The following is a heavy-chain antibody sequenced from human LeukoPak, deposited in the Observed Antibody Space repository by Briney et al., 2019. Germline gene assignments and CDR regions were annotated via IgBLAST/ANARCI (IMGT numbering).Heavy chain of an antibody. Sequence: PGGSLRLSCAASGFTFSSYSMNWVRQAPGKGLEWVSSISSSSSYIYYADSVKGRFTISRDNAKNSLYLQMNSLRAEDTAVYYCARSKGSSFRSPFDYWGQGTLVTVS. V-gene: IGHV3-21*01. CDR2: ISSSSSYI. D-gene: IGHD6-6*01. CDR3: ARSKGSSFRSPFDY. CDR1: GFTFSSYS. J-gene: IGHJ4*02.